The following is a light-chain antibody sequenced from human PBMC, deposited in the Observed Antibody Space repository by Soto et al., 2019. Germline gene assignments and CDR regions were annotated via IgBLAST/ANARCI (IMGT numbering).Light chain of an antibody. CDR2: GAS. CDR1: QSVSSNY. V-gene: IGKV3-20*01. CDR3: QQYGSSPLT. Sequence: EIVLAQSPGTLSLSPGERATLSCRASQSVSSNYLAWYQQKPGQAPRLLIYGASSRATGIPDRFSGSGSGTAFTLTISRLAPEDFAVYYCQQYGSSPLTFGGGTKVEIK. J-gene: IGKJ4*01.